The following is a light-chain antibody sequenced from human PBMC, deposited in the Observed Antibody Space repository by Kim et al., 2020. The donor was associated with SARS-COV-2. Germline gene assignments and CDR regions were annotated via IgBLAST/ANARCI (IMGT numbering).Light chain of an antibody. Sequence: LGTTGRIQCQRNSPRSYYASWYQQKPGQTPVLVIYGKNNRPSGIPDRFSGSSSGNTASLTITGAQAEDEADYYCNSRDSSGNHEVFGGGTQLTVL. CDR3: NSRDSSGNHEV. CDR2: GKN. CDR1: SPRSYY. V-gene: IGLV3-19*01. J-gene: IGLJ2*01.